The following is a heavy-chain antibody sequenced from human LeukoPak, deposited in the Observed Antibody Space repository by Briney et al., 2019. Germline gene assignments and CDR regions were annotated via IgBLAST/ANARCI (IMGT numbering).Heavy chain of an antibody. D-gene: IGHD4-17*01. CDR3: AKERDYGANYYYYMDV. V-gene: IGHV3-30*02. CDR2: IRYDGSNK. CDR1: GFTFSSYG. J-gene: IGHJ6*03. Sequence: PGGSLRLSCAASGFTFSSYGMHWVRQAPGKGLEWVAFIRYDGSNKYYADSVKGRFTISRDNSKNTLYLQMNSLRAEDTAVYYCAKERDYGANYYYYMDVWGKGTTVTVSS.